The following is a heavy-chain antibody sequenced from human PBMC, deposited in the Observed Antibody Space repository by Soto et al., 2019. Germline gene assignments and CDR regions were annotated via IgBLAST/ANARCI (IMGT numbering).Heavy chain of an antibody. CDR3: ARRILPAANGGLFDP. Sequence: GASVKVSCKASGYTFTAFGISWVRQAPGQGLEWMGWISAYNDNTKYAQKLQGRVTMTTETSTSTAYMELRSLRSDDTAVYYCARRILPAANGGLFDPWGQGTLVTVSS. CDR1: GYTFTAFG. D-gene: IGHD2-15*01. V-gene: IGHV1-18*01. CDR2: ISAYNDNT. J-gene: IGHJ5*02.